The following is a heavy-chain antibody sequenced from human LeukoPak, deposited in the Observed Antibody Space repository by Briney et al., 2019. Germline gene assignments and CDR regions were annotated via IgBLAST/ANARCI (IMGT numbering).Heavy chain of an antibody. CDR2: INPNSGGT. D-gene: IGHD3-3*01. J-gene: IGHJ4*02. CDR3: ARGPHHYDFWSGYHGDY. V-gene: IGHV1-2*02. Sequence: ASVKVSCKASGYTFTGYYMHWARQAPGQGLEWMGWINPNSGGTNYAQKFQGRVTMTRDTSISTAYMELSRLRSDDTAVYYCARGPHHYDFWSGYHGDYWGQGTLVTVSS. CDR1: GYTFTGYY.